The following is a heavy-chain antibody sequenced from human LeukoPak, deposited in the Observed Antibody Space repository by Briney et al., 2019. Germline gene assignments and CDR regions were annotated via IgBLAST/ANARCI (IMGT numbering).Heavy chain of an antibody. V-gene: IGHV3-23*01. Sequence: HPGGSLRLSCAASGFTFSSYAMSWVRQAPGKGLEWVSTINGGGVNTHYADSVGGRFTISRDNAKNSLYLQMNSLRAEDTAVYYCAGDSSGYFYYGMDVWGQGTTVTVSS. CDR2: INGGGVNT. J-gene: IGHJ6*02. CDR3: AGDSSGYFYYGMDV. CDR1: GFTFSSYA. D-gene: IGHD3-22*01.